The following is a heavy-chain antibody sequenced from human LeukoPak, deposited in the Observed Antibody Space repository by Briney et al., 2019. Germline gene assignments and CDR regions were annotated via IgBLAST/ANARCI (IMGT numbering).Heavy chain of an antibody. V-gene: IGHV1-69*04. Sequence: ASVEVSCKASGGTFSSYAISWVRQAPGQGLEWMGRIIPILGIANYAQKFQGRVTITADKSTSTAYMELSSLRSEDTAVYYCARGIAVAGPNWFDPWGQGTLVTVSS. CDR2: IIPILGIA. CDR1: GGTFSSYA. D-gene: IGHD6-19*01. CDR3: ARGIAVAGPNWFDP. J-gene: IGHJ5*02.